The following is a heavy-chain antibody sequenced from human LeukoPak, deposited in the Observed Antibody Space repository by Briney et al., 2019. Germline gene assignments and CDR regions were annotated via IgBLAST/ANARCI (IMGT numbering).Heavy chain of an antibody. J-gene: IGHJ4*02. CDR2: INGGGVNT. Sequence: PGGSLRLSCAASGFTFSSYWMSWVRQAPGKGLEWVSSINGGGVNTYYADSVKGRFTISRDNSKNTLYLQMNSLRAEDTAVYYCAKFPSTSGFYSWGQGTLVTVSS. CDR3: AKFPSTSGFYS. D-gene: IGHD2-15*01. V-gene: IGHV3-23*01. CDR1: GFTFSSYW.